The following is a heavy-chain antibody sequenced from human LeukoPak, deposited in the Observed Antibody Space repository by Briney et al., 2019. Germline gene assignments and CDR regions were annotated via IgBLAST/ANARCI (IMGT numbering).Heavy chain of an antibody. J-gene: IGHJ4*02. CDR3: AREPVGGGRRVPAAIGGQRFDY. V-gene: IGHV3-7*01. CDR1: AFAFSTYT. Sequence: PGGSLRLSCAASAFAFSTYTLSWVRQAPGKGLEWVANIKQDGSEKYYVDSVKGRFTISRDNAKNSLYLQMNSLRAEDTAVYYCAREPVGGGRRVPAAIGGQRFDYWGQGTLVTVSS. CDR2: IKQDGSEK. D-gene: IGHD2-2*02.